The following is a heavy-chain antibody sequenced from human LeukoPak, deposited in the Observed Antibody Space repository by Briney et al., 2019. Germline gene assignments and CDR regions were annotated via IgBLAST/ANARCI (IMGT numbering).Heavy chain of an antibody. CDR3: ATGHCNTSSCYYYYMDV. Sequence: GASVKVSCKVSGYSLRELSMHWVRQAPAKGLQWMGVFDPEDGESIIAQQFQGRLTMTEDTSTDTGYMELSSLTSEDTAIYYCATGHCNTSSCYYYYMDVWAKGPRSPSR. D-gene: IGHD2/OR15-2a*01. J-gene: IGHJ6*03. CDR2: FDPEDGES. CDR1: GYSLRELS. V-gene: IGHV1-24*01.